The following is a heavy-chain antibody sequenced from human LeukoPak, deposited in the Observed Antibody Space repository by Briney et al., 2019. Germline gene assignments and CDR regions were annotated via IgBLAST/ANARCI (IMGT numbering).Heavy chain of an antibody. Sequence: SETLSLTCAVYGGSFSGYYWSWVRQPPGKGLEWIGEINHSGSTNYNPSLKSRVTISVDTSKNQFSLKLSSVTAADTAVYYCARGSLWFGEDYWGQGTLVTVSS. CDR1: GGSFSGYY. V-gene: IGHV4-34*01. CDR2: INHSGST. J-gene: IGHJ4*02. CDR3: ARGSLWFGEDY. D-gene: IGHD3-10*01.